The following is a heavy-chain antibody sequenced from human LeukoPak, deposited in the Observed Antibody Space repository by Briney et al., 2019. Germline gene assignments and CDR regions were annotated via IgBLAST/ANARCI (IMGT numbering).Heavy chain of an antibody. V-gene: IGHV4-30-2*01. CDR1: GGSISSGGYY. D-gene: IGHD3-3*01. CDR2: IYHSGST. J-gene: IGHJ6*03. CDR3: ARVTIFGVVENLTYYYYYMDV. Sequence: SETLSLTCTVSGGSISSGGYYWSWIRQPPGKGLEWIGYIYHSGSTYYNPSLKSRVTISVDRSKNQFSLKLSSVTAADTAVYYCARVTIFGVVENLTYYYYYMDVWGKGTTVTVSS.